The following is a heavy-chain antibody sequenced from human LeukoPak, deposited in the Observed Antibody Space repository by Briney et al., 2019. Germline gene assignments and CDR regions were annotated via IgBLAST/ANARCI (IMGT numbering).Heavy chain of an antibody. CDR1: GVSISSSSYY. J-gene: IGHJ4*02. CDR2: IYYSGST. CDR3: ASIPTDDSSGYYYWYYFDY. Sequence: SETLSLTCTVSGVSISSSSYYWGWIRQPPGKGLEWIGSIYYSGSTYYNPSLKSRVTISVDTSKNQFSLKLSSVTAADTAVYYCASIPTDDSSGYYYWYYFDYWGQGTLVTVSS. D-gene: IGHD3-22*01. V-gene: IGHV4-39*01.